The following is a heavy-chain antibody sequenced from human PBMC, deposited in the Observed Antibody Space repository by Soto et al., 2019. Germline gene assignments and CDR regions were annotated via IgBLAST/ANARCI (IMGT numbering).Heavy chain of an antibody. J-gene: IGHJ5*02. CDR3: ARDIVVVPAATNWFDP. V-gene: IGHV6-1*01. CDR2: TYYRSKWYN. CDR1: GDSVSSNSAA. Sequence: SQTLSLTCAISGDSVSSNSAAWNWIRQSPSRGLEWLGRTYYRSKWYNDYAVSVKSRITINPDTSKNQFSLQLNSVTPEDTAVYYCARDIVVVPAATNWFDPWGQGTLVTVSS. D-gene: IGHD2-2*01.